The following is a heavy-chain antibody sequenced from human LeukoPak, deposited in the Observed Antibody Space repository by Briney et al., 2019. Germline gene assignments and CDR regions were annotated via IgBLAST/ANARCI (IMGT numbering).Heavy chain of an antibody. D-gene: IGHD3-22*01. J-gene: IGHJ4*02. CDR1: GGTFSSYT. CDR2: IIPILGIA. V-gene: IGHV1-69*16. Sequence: GASVKVSCKASGGTFSSYTISWVRQAPGQGLEWMGRIIPILGIANYAQKFQGRVTITTDESTSTAYMELRSLRSEDTAVHYCTRDEGSGYLDWGQGTLVTVSS. CDR3: TRDEGSGYLD.